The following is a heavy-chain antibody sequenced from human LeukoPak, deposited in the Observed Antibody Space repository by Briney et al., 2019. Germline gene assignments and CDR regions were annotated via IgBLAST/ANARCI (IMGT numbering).Heavy chain of an antibody. J-gene: IGHJ4*02. CDR2: ISWNGGST. CDR1: GFNFDDYG. CDR3: ARGSGSYSTYFDF. D-gene: IGHD1-26*01. Sequence: GGSLRLSCAASGFNFDDYGMTWVRQAPGEGLEWVSGISWNGGSTAYVDSVKGRFTISRDNAKNSLYLQMNSLRGEDTALYYCARGSGSYSTYFDFWGQGTLVTVSS. V-gene: IGHV3-20*04.